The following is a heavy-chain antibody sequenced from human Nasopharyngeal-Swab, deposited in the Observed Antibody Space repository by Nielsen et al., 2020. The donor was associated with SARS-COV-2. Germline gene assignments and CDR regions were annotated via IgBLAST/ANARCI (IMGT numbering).Heavy chain of an antibody. Sequence: WVRQAPGQSLEWMGWINGDTGNTTYPEKFQGRVTITRDRSTKTAYMELRSLRSEDTAVYYCARERPEHYFDLWGPGTLVTVSS. J-gene: IGHJ4*02. D-gene: IGHD2-21*01. CDR2: INGDTGNT. CDR3: ARERPEHYFDL. V-gene: IGHV1-3*01.